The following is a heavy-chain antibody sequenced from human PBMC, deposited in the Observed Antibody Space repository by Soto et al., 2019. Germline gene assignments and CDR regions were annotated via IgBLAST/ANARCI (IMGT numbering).Heavy chain of an antibody. CDR3: ARDTLYDSSGYYYVGYNWFDH. V-gene: IGHV1-3*01. CDR2: INAGNGNT. J-gene: IGHJ5*02. CDR1: VYTFTSHA. Sequence: XSVKVSCKASVYTFTSHAMHWVRQAPGQRLEWVGWINAGNGNTKYSQKFQGRVTITRDTSASTAYMELSSLRSEDTAVYYCARDTLYDSSGYYYVGYNWFDHWGQGTLVTVSS. D-gene: IGHD3-22*01.